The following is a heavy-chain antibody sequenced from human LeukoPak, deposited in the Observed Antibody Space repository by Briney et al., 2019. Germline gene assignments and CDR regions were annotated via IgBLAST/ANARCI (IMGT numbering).Heavy chain of an antibody. CDR3: AGLGITMIGGV. Sequence: GGSLRLSCAASGFTFSSYAMSWVRQAPGKGLEWVSAISSSGSTIYYADSVKGRFTISRDNAKNSLYLQMNSLRAEDTAVYYCAGLGITMIGGVWGKGTTVTISS. V-gene: IGHV3-48*03. CDR1: GFTFSSYA. J-gene: IGHJ6*04. CDR2: ISSSGSTI. D-gene: IGHD3-10*02.